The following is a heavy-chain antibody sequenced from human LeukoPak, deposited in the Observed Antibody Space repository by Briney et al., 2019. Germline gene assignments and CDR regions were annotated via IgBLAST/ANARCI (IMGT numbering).Heavy chain of an antibody. Sequence: GGSLRLSCAASGFTFSSYAMSWVRQAPGKGLEWVSAISGSGGSTYYADSVKGRFTISRDNSKNTLYLQMNSLRAEDTAVYYCAKVGDLLWFGELSDYWGQGTLVTVSS. D-gene: IGHD3-10*01. CDR3: AKVGDLLWFGELSDY. V-gene: IGHV3-23*01. CDR1: GFTFSSYA. CDR2: ISGSGGST. J-gene: IGHJ4*02.